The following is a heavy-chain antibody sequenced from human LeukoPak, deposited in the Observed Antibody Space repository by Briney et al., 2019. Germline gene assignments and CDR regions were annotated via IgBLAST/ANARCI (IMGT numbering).Heavy chain of an antibody. CDR1: GGSISSYY. D-gene: IGHD3-22*01. J-gene: IGHJ6*03. CDR3: ARLRGYDSSGYYASLYYYYMDV. CDR2: IYYSGST. V-gene: IGHV4-59*08. Sequence: PSETLSLTCTVSGGSISSYYWSWIRQPPGKGLEWIGYIYYSGSTNYSPSLKSRVTISVDTSKNQFSLKLSSVTAADTAVYYCARLRGYDSSGYYASLYYYYMDVWGKGTMVTVSS.